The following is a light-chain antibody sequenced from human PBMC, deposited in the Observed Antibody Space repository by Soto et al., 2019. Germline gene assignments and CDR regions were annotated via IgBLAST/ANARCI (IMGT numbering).Light chain of an antibody. J-gene: IGKJ5*01. CDR3: QQRSNWPLIT. Sequence: EIVLTQSPATLSLSPGERATLSCRASQSVSSYLAWYQQKPGQAPRLLIYDASNRATGIPARFSGSGSGTDFTLTISSLEPEDFAVYYCQQRSNWPLITIGQGTRLEI. CDR1: QSVSSY. CDR2: DAS. V-gene: IGKV3-11*01.